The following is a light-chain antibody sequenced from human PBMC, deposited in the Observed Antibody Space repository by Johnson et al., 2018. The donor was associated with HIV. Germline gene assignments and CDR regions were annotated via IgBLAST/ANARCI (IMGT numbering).Light chain of an antibody. Sequence: HSVLTQPPSVSAAPVQKVTISCSGSSSNIGNNYVSWYQQLPGTAPNLLIYENNKRPSVIPDRFSGSKSGTSATLCITGLQTGDEADYYCGTWDSSLSAPYVFGTGTKVTVL. CDR3: GTWDSSLSAPYV. J-gene: IGLJ1*01. V-gene: IGLV1-51*02. CDR2: ENN. CDR1: SSNIGNNY.